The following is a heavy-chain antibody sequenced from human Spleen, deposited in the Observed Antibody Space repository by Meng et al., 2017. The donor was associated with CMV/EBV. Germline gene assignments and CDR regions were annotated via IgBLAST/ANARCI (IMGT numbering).Heavy chain of an antibody. CDR3: ARDRPSYDFWSGYDYYYYGMDV. J-gene: IGHJ6*02. CDR2: INPSGGST. D-gene: IGHD3-3*01. CDR1: GYTFTGYY. Sequence: ASVKVSCKASGYTFTGYYMHWVRQAPGQGLEWMGIINPSGGSTSYAQKFQGRVTMTRDTSTSTVYMELSSLRSEDTAVYYCARDRPSYDFWSGYDYYYYGMDVWGQGTTVTVSS. V-gene: IGHV1-46*01.